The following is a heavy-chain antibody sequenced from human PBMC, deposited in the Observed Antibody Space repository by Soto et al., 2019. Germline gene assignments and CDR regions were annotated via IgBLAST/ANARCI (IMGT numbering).Heavy chain of an antibody. V-gene: IGHV1-18*01. CDR1: NETLTTYG. Sequence: QVHLVQSGAEVKKPGASVKVSCKASNETLTTYGISWVRQAPGQGLEWMGWVRGYSGHSSSAQEFQDRVIMTTDISTNTAYMELRSLTSDDSAVYFCARDSSSSGYYYGMDVWGQGTTVTVSS. CDR2: VRGYSGHS. CDR3: ARDSSSSGYYYGMDV. J-gene: IGHJ6*02. D-gene: IGHD6-6*01.